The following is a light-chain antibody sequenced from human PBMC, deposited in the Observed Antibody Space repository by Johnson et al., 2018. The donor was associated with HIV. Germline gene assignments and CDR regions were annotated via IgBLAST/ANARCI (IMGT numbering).Light chain of an antibody. J-gene: IGLJ1*01. CDR1: SSNVGNNY. Sequence: QLVLTQPPSVSAAPGQKVTISCSGTSSNVGNNYVSWYQQLPGTAPKLLIYENNERPSGIPDRFSGSKSGTSATLGITGLQTGDEADYYCGAWDTSLSAGGVFGTGTKVTVL. V-gene: IGLV1-51*02. CDR2: ENN. CDR3: GAWDTSLSAGGV.